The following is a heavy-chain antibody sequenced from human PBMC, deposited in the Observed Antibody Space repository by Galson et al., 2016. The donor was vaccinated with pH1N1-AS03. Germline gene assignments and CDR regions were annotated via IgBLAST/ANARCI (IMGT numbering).Heavy chain of an antibody. V-gene: IGHV4-59*01. Sequence: LEWIAYVYYTGATSYNPSLKSRVTISLDTSKSQFSLKLSSVTAADTAVYYCAREWSAFDFWGQGTVVTVSS. CDR2: VYYTGAT. CDR3: AREWSAFDF. J-gene: IGHJ3*01. D-gene: IGHD2-15*01.